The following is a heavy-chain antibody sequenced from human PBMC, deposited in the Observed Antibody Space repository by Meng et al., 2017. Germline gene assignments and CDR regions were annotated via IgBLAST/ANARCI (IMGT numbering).Heavy chain of an antibody. Sequence: VQLVLAEAEVKKAGASVRSSCKASGYTFTNYAIGWVRQAPGQGLEWMGWINRGNGTTNYAQKFQGRVTISADESTSTAYMELSSLRSEDTAVYYCATGWGIDSWIKYWGQGTLVTVSS. J-gene: IGHJ4*02. CDR2: INRGNGTT. CDR1: GYTFTNYA. CDR3: ATGWGIDSWIKY. D-gene: IGHD1/OR15-1a*01. V-gene: IGHV1-69*13.